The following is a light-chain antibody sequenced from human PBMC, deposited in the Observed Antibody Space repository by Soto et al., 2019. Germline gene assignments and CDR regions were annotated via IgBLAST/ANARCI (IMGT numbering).Light chain of an antibody. CDR1: QSVSSY. CDR2: DAS. CDR3: QQRSNWFT. V-gene: IGKV3-11*01. Sequence: EIVLTQSPATLSLSPGERATLSCRASQSVSSYLAWYQQQPGQAPRLLIYDASNRATGIPDRFSGSGSGTDFTLTISRLEPEDCAVYYCQQRSNWFTFGGGTKVEIK. J-gene: IGKJ4*01.